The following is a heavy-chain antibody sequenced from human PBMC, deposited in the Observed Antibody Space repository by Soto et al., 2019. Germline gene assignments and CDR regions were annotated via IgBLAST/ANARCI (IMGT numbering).Heavy chain of an antibody. V-gene: IGHV3-30*04. CDR3: ARGPPGVVPGAIGSGGMDV. Sequence: QVQLVESGGGVVQPGRSLSLSCAASGFTLSSYAVHWVRQAPGKGLEWVAVMSFDGSKASHADSMKGRFTISRDNSKNTVSLKMNSLRVEDSAVYSCARGPPGVVPGAIGSGGMDVWGQGTTVTVSS. CDR2: MSFDGSKA. J-gene: IGHJ6*02. D-gene: IGHD2-2*01. CDR1: GFTLSSYA.